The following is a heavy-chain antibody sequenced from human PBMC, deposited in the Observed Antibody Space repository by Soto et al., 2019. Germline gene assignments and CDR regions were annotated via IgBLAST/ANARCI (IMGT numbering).Heavy chain of an antibody. D-gene: IGHD3-10*01. V-gene: IGHV4-31*03. CDR1: GVSISSGGYY. Sequence: SLSLTGPVSGVSISSGGYYWSWIRQHPGKGLEWIGYIYYSWSTYYNPSLKSRVTISVDTSKNQFSLKLSSVTAADTAVYYCAASYSGSYSYWGQGTLVTVYS. CDR3: AASYSGSYSY. CDR2: IYYSWST. J-gene: IGHJ4*02.